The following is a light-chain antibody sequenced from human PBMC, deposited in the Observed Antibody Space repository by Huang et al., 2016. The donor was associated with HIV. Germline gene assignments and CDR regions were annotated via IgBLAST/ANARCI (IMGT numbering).Light chain of an antibody. Sequence: ERVMTQSPVTLSGSPGERATLSCRPSQSISSNVAWYHQKPVQAPRLLIYAASTRATDIPARFSGSGSEIEFTLSISSLQSEDVAVYYCQQYDNLPRTFGLGTRLEIK. CDR2: AAS. J-gene: IGKJ2*01. CDR3: QQYDNLPRT. CDR1: QSISSN. V-gene: IGKV3-15*01.